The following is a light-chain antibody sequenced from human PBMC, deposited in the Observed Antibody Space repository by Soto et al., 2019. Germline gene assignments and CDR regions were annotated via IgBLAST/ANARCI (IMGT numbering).Light chain of an antibody. CDR3: QYYTLYSGP. V-gene: IGKV1-5*01. CDR1: DEIYTS. CDR2: GAS. Sequence: DIQRTQSPSSVSASVRDSVTISGRASDEIYTSLAWYHQKPGRAPKLLIYGASNLHTGVSARFRGSGSGSDFSLTISSLQPDDIGIYYCQYYTLYSGPFGQGTKGDNK. J-gene: IGKJ1*01.